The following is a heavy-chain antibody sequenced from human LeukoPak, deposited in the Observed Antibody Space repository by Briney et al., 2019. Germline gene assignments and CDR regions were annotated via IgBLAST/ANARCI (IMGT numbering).Heavy chain of an antibody. D-gene: IGHD1-7*01. CDR2: ISGSGGST. Sequence: GGSLRLSCAASGFTFSSYAMSWVRQAPGKGLEWVSAISGSGGSTYYADSVKGRFTISRDNSKNTLYLQMNSLRAEDTAVYYCARDRLFGNLPDYWGQGTLVTVSS. V-gene: IGHV3-23*01. CDR3: ARDRLFGNLPDY. CDR1: GFTFSSYA. J-gene: IGHJ4*02.